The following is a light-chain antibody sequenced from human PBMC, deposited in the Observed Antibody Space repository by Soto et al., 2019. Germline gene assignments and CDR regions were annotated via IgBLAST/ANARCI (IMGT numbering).Light chain of an antibody. CDR1: QGISTY. CDR2: AAS. CDR3: EKYTSGLT. J-gene: IGKJ4*01. V-gene: IGKV1-27*01. Sequence: DIQMTQSPSSLSASVGDRVTITCRASQGISTYLAWYQQKPGKVPKLLIYAASTLQSGLPSRLSGSASGTDFTLTISSLQPEEFANDYYEKYTSGLTFGGGTKVEIK.